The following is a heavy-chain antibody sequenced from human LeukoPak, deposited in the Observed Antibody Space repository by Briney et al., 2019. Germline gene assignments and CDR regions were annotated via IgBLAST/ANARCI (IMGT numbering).Heavy chain of an antibody. CDR2: IRFDGSNT. CDR3: ARDLVGSGWFLDY. CDR1: GFTFSSFA. J-gene: IGHJ4*02. Sequence: PGGSLRLSCAASGFTFSSFAMHWVRQAPGRGLEWVAFIRFDGSNTYYADSVKGRFTISRDNSENTLYLQMNSLRAEDTAVYYCARDLVGSGWFLDYWGQGTLVTVSS. V-gene: IGHV3-30*02. D-gene: IGHD6-19*01.